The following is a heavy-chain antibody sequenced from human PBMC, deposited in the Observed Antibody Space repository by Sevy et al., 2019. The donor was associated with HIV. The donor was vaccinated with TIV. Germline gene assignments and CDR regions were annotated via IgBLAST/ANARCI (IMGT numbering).Heavy chain of an antibody. CDR3: AIVGGNLAAADRYDY. D-gene: IGHD6-13*01. CDR2: INSDGSST. J-gene: IGHJ4*02. V-gene: IGHV3-74*01. Sequence: GGSLRLSCAASGFTFSSYAMSWVRQAPGKGLEWVSRINSDGSSTSYADSVKGRFTISRDNAKNTLYLQMNSLRAEDTAVYYCAIVGGNLAAADRYDYWGQGTLVTVSS. CDR1: GFTFSSYA.